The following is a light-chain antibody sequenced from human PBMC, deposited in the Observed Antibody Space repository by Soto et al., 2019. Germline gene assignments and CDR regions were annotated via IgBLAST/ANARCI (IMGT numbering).Light chain of an antibody. CDR1: ELGDKH. V-gene: IGLV3-1*01. Sequence: SYALTQPPSVSVSPGQTASITCSGDELGDKHASWYQQKPGQSPVLVIYGNNKRPSGIPERFSGSNSGSTATLTISGTQTMDEADYYCQAWDSTTAGFGGGTKLTVL. J-gene: IGLJ2*01. CDR3: QAWDSTTAG. CDR2: GNN.